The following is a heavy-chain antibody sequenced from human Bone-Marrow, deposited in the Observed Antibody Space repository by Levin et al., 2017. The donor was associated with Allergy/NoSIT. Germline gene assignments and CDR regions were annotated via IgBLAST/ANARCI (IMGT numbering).Heavy chain of an antibody. CDR3: TTVSLSAVSAPM. Sequence: GGSLRLSCAASGFIFSKAWMNWVRQAPGKGLEWVGRINTNTEGGTTDSAAPVKGRFIISRDDSKNMLYLQMNSLKTEDTAVYYCTTVSLSAVSAPMWGQGTLVTVSS. CDR1: GFIFSKAW. D-gene: IGHD6-19*01. J-gene: IGHJ3*01. CDR2: INTNTEGGTT. V-gene: IGHV3-15*07.